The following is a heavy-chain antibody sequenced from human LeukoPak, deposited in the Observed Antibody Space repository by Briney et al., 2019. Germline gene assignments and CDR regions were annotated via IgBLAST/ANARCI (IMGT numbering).Heavy chain of an antibody. D-gene: IGHD6-13*01. V-gene: IGHV4-34*01. CDR2: INHSGST. CDR1: GGSFSGYY. J-gene: IGHJ4*02. Sequence: SETLSLTCAVYGGSFSGYYWSWIRQPPGKGLEWIGEINHSGSTNYNPSLKSRVTISVDTSKNQFSLKLSSATAADTAVYYCARAVLLAAAARGGHFDYWGQGTLVTVSS. CDR3: ARAVLLAAAARGGHFDY.